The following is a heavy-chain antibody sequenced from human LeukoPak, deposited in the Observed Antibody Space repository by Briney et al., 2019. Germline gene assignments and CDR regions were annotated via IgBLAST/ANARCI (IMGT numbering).Heavy chain of an antibody. D-gene: IGHD1-26*01. V-gene: IGHV4-34*01. CDR2: INHSGST. CDR1: GGSFSGYY. Sequence: SETLSLTCAVYGGSFSGYYWSWIRQPPGKGLEWIGEINHSGSTNYNPSLKSRVTISVDTSKHQFSLKLSSVTAADTAVYYCARSPGAGVGASWGSLDYWGQGTLVTVSS. CDR3: ARSPGAGVGASWGSLDY. J-gene: IGHJ4*02.